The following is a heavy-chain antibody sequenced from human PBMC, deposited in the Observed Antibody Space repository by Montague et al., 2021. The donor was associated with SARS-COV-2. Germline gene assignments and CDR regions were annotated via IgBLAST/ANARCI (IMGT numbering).Heavy chain of an antibody. CDR1: GGSISTYY. J-gene: IGHJ6*02. CDR3: ARLPYDNSYGMDV. Sequence: SETLSLTCTVSGGSISTYYWNWIRQSPGKGLEWIGYIDYSGSTNYNPSLQSRVITSVDRSKIQFSLKLNSVTAADTAIYYCARLPYDNSYGMDVWGQGTTVTVSS. V-gene: IGHV4-59*01. D-gene: IGHD3-9*01. CDR2: IDYSGST.